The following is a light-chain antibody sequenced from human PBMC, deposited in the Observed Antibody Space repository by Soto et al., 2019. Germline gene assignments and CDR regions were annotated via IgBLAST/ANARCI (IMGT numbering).Light chain of an antibody. CDR3: QQDGKSPT. J-gene: IGKJ4*01. CDR2: GAS. V-gene: IGKV3-20*01. CDR1: QSVSSSY. Sequence: EIVLTQSPGTLSLSPGERATLSCRASQSVSSSYLAWYQQKPGQAPRLLLYGASSRATGIPDRFSGSGAGTKFTPPIRRLETEGCSVYYCQQDGKSPTFGGGTKVEIK.